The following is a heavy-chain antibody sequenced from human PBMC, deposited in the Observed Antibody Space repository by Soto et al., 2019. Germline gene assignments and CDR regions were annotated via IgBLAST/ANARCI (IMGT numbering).Heavy chain of an antibody. D-gene: IGHD5-12*01. CDR3: ARDNGYGHFDS. Sequence: SETLSLTCTVSGASISSGRSYWSWIRQHPGKGLEWIGYMFYSGSTYYHPSLKSRVNISVDTSKNQFSLRLTSVTPADTAVYYCARDNGYGHFDSWGQGKLVTVSS. V-gene: IGHV4-31*03. CDR2: MFYSGST. J-gene: IGHJ4*02. CDR1: GASISSGRSY.